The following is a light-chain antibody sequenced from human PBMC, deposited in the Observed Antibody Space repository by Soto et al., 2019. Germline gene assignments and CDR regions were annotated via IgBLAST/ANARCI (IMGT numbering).Light chain of an antibody. V-gene: IGKV2-28*01. CDR3: MQALQTPLT. J-gene: IGKJ4*01. CDR2: LGS. CDR1: QSLLHSNGYNY. Sequence: DIVMTQSPLSLPVTPGEPASISCRSSQSLLHSNGYNYLDRYLQKPGQSPQLLIYLGSNRSSGVPDRFSGSGSGTDFTLKISRVEAEDVGVYYCMQALQTPLTFGGGTKVDSK.